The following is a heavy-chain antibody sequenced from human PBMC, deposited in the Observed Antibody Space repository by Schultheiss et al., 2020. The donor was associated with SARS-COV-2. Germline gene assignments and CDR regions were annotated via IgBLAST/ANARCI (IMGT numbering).Heavy chain of an antibody. CDR3: AREATYYYDSSGYYYERYYYYGMDV. CDR2: IYYSGST. J-gene: IGHJ6*02. CDR1: GYSISSGYY. V-gene: IGHV4-61*01. D-gene: IGHD3-22*01. Sequence: SETLSLTCAVSGYSISSGYYWSWIRQPPGKGLEWIGYIYYSGSTNYNPSLKSRVTISVDTSKNQFSLKLSSVTAADTAVYYCAREATYYYDSSGYYYERYYYYGMDVWGQGTTVTVSS.